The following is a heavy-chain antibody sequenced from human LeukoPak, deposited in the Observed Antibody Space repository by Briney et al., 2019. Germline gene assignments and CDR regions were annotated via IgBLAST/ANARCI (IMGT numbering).Heavy chain of an antibody. J-gene: IGHJ4*02. V-gene: IGHV5-10-1*01. D-gene: IGHD3-16*01. CDR3: ARNEDLGSPNLDY. Sequence: GESLKISCKGSGYSFTSYWISWVRQMPGKGLEWMGRIDPTDSYTNYSPSFQGHITISADKSISTAYLQWSSLKASDTAMYYCARNEDLGSPNLDYWGQGTLVTVSS. CDR1: GYSFTSYW. CDR2: IDPTDSYT.